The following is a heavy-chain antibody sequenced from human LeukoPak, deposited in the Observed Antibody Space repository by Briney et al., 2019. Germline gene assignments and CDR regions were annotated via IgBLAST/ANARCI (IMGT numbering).Heavy chain of an antibody. CDR2: IIPIFGTA. Sequence: PLASVKVSCKASGGTFSSYAISWVRQAPGQGLEWMGGIIPIFGTANYAQKFQGRVTITTDESTSTAYMELRSLRSEDTAVYYCARNNRGDYYYYMDVWGKGTTVTVSS. CDR3: ARNNRGDYYYYMDV. D-gene: IGHD1-14*01. V-gene: IGHV1-69*05. J-gene: IGHJ6*03. CDR1: GGTFSSYA.